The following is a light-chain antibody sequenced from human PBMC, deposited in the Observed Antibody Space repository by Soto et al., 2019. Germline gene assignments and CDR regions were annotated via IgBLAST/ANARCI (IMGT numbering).Light chain of an antibody. Sequence: QSVLTQPASVSGSPGQSITISCTGTSSDVGGYHYVSWYQQHPGKAPKLRIYEGSNRPSGVSNRFSGSKSGNTASLTISGLQAEDEADYFCSSYGSTSTRYVFGTGTKLTVL. CDR2: EGS. CDR1: SSDVGGYHY. J-gene: IGLJ1*01. V-gene: IGLV2-14*01. CDR3: SSYGSTSTRYV.